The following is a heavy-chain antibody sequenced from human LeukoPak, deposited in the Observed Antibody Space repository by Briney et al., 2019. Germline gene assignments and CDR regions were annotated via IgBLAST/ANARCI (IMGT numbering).Heavy chain of an antibody. CDR1: GLTFSTYW. D-gene: IGHD3-10*01. CDR2: IKQDGSEK. V-gene: IGHV3-7*01. J-gene: IGHJ6*04. CDR3: AGGIAMVRGGDV. Sequence: GGSLRLSCAASGLTFSTYWMTWVRQAPGKGLEWVANIKQDGSEKNHVDSVKGRFTISRDNAKNSLYLQMNSLRVEDTAVYYCAGGIAMVRGGDVWGKGTTVTVSS.